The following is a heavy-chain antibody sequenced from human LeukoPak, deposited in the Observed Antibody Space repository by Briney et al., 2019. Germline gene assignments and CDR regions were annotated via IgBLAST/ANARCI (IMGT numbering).Heavy chain of an antibody. CDR2: ISSSSSYI. D-gene: IGHD2-2*01. CDR3: ARLGGIVVVPAAMFDY. CDR1: GFTFSSYS. Sequence: GGSLRLSCAASGFTFSSYSMNWVRQAPGKGLEWDSSISSSSSYIYYADSVKGRFTISRDNAKNSLYLQMNSLRAEDTAVYYCARLGGIVVVPAAMFDYWGQGTLVTVSS. V-gene: IGHV3-21*01. J-gene: IGHJ4*02.